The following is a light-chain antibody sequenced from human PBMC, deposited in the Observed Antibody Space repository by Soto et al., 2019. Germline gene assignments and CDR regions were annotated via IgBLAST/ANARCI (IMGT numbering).Light chain of an antibody. CDR1: QAISTY. V-gene: IGKV1-9*01. CDR2: AAS. CDR3: QQLNSYPRT. Sequence: IPLTQSPSSLSASVGDRVTITCRASQAISTYLAWYHQKPGKAPKLLIYAASTLQSGVPSRFSGSGSGTDFTLTISSLQPEDFATYYCQQLNSYPRTFGHGTKVDIK. J-gene: IGKJ3*01.